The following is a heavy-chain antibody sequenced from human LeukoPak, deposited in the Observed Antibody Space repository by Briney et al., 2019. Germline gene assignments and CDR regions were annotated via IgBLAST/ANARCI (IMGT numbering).Heavy chain of an antibody. CDR1: GFTFSSYA. D-gene: IGHD6-6*01. V-gene: IGHV3-30*01. Sequence: GRSLRLSCAASGFTFSSYAMHWVRQAPGKGLEWVAVISYDGSNKYYADSVKGRFTISRDNSKNTLYLQMNSLRAEDTAVYYCARDTINSTYSSWDRTYYYYYMDVWGKGTTVTVSS. J-gene: IGHJ6*03. CDR2: ISYDGSNK. CDR3: ARDTINSTYSSWDRTYYYYYMDV.